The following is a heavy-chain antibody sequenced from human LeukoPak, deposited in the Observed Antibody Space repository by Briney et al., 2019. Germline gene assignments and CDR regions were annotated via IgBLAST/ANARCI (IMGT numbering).Heavy chain of an antibody. Sequence: PGGSLRLSCAASGFTFSSYWMHWVRQAPGKGLVWVSNINSDGSTTTYADSVKGRFTISRDNSRSTLYLQMNSLRPEDTAIYYCAREGYYGSGSPPSLYFDYWGQGTLVTVSS. V-gene: IGHV3-74*01. CDR3: AREGYYGSGSPPSLYFDY. CDR2: INSDGSTT. D-gene: IGHD3-10*01. J-gene: IGHJ4*02. CDR1: GFTFSSYW.